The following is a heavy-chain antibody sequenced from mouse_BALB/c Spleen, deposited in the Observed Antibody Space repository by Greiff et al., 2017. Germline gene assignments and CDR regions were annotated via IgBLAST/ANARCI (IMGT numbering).Heavy chain of an antibody. CDR2: ISSGSSTI. V-gene: IGHV5-17*02. CDR1: GFTFSSFG. CDR3: ARETTATPLAY. Sequence: EVKLVESGGGLVQPGGSRKLSCAASGFTFSSFGMHWVRQAPEKGLEWVAYISSGSSTIYYADTVKGRFTISRDNPKNTLFLQMTSLRSEDTAMYYCARETTATPLAYWGQGTLVTVSA. D-gene: IGHD1-2*01. J-gene: IGHJ3*01.